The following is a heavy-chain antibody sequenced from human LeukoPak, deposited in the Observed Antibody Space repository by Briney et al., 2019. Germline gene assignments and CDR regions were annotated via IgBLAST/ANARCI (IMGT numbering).Heavy chain of an antibody. CDR2: ISSSSSYI. D-gene: IGHD6-19*01. CDR3: ARGWRWLATYYFDY. V-gene: IGHV3-21*01. CDR1: GFTFSSYS. Sequence: GGSLRLSCAASGFTFSSYSMNWVRQAPGKGLEWVSSISSSSSYIYYADSVKGRFTISRDNAKNSLYLQMNSLRAEDTAVYYCARGWRWLATYYFDYWGQGTLVTVSS. J-gene: IGHJ4*02.